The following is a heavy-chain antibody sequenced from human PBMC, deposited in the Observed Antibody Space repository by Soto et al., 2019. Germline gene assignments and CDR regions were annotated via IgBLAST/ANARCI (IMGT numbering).Heavy chain of an antibody. D-gene: IGHD3-10*01. CDR1: GGTFSSYA. J-gene: IGHJ5*02. V-gene: IGHV1-69*13. Sequence: SAVKVSCKASGGTFSSYAISWVRQSPGQGLEWMGGIIPIFGTANYAQKFQGRVTITADESTITAYMELSSLRSEDTAVYSCARSSMVRGVIIPNWFDPWGQGTMVTVSS. CDR2: IIPIFGTA. CDR3: ARSSMVRGVIIPNWFDP.